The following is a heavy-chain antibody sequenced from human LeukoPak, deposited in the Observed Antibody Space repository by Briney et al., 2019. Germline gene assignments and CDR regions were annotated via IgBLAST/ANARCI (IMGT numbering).Heavy chain of an antibody. J-gene: IGHJ4*02. Sequence: TGGSLRLSCAASEFTFSSYTINWVRQAPGKGLECVSSISSTSTYISYADSVKGRFTISRDNAKNSLYLQMNSLRAEDTAVYYCARGGGNFDYWGQGTLVTVSS. V-gene: IGHV3-21*01. CDR2: ISSTSTYI. CDR3: ARGGGNFDY. CDR1: EFTFSSYT. D-gene: IGHD2-15*01.